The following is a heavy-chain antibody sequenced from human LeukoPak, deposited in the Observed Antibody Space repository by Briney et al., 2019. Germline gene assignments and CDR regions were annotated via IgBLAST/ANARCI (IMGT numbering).Heavy chain of an antibody. Sequence: AETLSLTCTVSDASISGYYWSWIRLPAGKGLEWIGRLYNNGSTNCNPSLKSRVTMSVDTSKNQLSLRLKSVTAADTAVYYCTRDIGSGDYVFFDSWGQGTRVIVSS. D-gene: IGHD4-17*01. J-gene: IGHJ4*02. CDR2: LYNNGST. V-gene: IGHV4-4*07. CDR1: DASISGYY. CDR3: TRDIGSGDYVFFDS.